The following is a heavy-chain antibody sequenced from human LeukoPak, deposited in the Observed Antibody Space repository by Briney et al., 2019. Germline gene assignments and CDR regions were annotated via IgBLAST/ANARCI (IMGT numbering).Heavy chain of an antibody. D-gene: IGHD3-16*01. CDR2: IKQAGSEK. CDR3: ARHNRGGDWDY. J-gene: IGHJ4*02. V-gene: IGHV3-7*01. CDR1: GFTFSAYW. Sequence: GGSLRLSCAAPGFTFSAYWMSWVRQAPGKGLEWVANIKQAGSEKDYVVSVKGRFTISRDNSKNSPYLQMNSLSVEDTAIYYCARHNRGGDWDYWGQGTLVTVSS.